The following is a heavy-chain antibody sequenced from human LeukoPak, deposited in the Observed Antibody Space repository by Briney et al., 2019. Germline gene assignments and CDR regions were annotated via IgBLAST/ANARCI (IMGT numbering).Heavy chain of an antibody. CDR3: AKDMGGYGDGSSPDY. V-gene: IGHV3-9*01. Sequence: GRSLRLSCAASGFTFDDYAMHWVRQAPGKGLEWVSGISWNSGSIGYADSVKGRFTISRDNAKNSLYLQMNSLRAEDTALYYCAKDMGGYGDGSSPDYWGQGTLVTASS. J-gene: IGHJ4*02. CDR1: GFTFDDYA. D-gene: IGHD5-24*01. CDR2: ISWNSGSI.